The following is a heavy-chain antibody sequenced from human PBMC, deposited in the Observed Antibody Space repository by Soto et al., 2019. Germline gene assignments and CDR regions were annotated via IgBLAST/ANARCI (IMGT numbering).Heavy chain of an antibody. V-gene: IGHV1-18*01. CDR2: ISAYNGNT. D-gene: IGHD2-15*01. J-gene: IGHJ2*01. CDR1: GYTFTSYG. Sequence: QVQLVQSGAEVKKPGASVKVSCKASGYTFTSYGISWVRQAPGQGLEWMGWISAYNGNTNYAQKLQGRVTMTTDTSTSTAYMELRSLRSDDTAVYYCASDGYCSGGSCYLDWYFDLWGRGTLVTVSS. CDR3: ASDGYCSGGSCYLDWYFDL.